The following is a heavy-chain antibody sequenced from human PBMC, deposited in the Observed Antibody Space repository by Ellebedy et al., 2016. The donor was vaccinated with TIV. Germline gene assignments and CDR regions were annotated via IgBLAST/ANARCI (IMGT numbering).Heavy chain of an antibody. D-gene: IGHD4-23*01. J-gene: IGHJ4*02. CDR2: IYHSGST. Sequence: SETLSLTXAVSGGSINSGGYSWSWIRQPPGKGLEWIGYIYHSGSTSHNPSLKSRVTISVDRSKNQFSLNLSSVTAADTAVYYCARDYGGNSGQIDWGQGTLVTVSS. CDR3: ARDYGGNSGQID. V-gene: IGHV4-30-2*01. CDR1: GGSINSGGYS.